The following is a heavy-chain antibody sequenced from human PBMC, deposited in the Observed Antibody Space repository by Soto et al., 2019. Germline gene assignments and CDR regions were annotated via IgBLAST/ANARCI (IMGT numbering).Heavy chain of an antibody. CDR3: AREVGHGWFDP. CDR1: GFTVSSNY. Sequence: EVQLVESGGGLVQPGGSLRLSCAASGFTVSSNYMSWVRQAPGKGLEWVSVIYSGGSTYYADSVKGRFTISRHNCKNTLYRQMNSLRAEDTAVYYCAREVGHGWFDPWGKGTLVTVSS. CDR2: IYSGGST. V-gene: IGHV3-53*04. J-gene: IGHJ5*02.